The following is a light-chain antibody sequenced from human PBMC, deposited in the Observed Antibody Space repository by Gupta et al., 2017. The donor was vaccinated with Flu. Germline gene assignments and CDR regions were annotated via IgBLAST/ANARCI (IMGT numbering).Light chain of an antibody. CDR2: DAS. CDR3: QQSANVPPT. J-gene: IGKJ1*01. CDR1: QYIGRY. Sequence: DIQMTQSPSSLSASVGDRVTITCRTSQYIGRYLNWYQQKPGKAPKFLIYDASTLQRGIPSRFSGSGSGTEFALTISSLQPEDFATYYCQQSANVPPTFGQGTKVEV. V-gene: IGKV1-39*01.